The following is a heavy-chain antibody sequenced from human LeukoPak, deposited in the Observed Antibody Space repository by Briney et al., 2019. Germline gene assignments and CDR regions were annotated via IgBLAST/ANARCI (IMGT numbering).Heavy chain of an antibody. CDR2: INHSGST. J-gene: IGHJ4*02. CDR3: ARRRARHDYGDYV. CDR1: GGSFSGYY. V-gene: IGHV4-34*01. Sequence: SETLSLTCAVYGGSFSGYYWSWIRQPPGKGLEWIGEINHSGSTNYNPSLKSRVTISVDTSKNQFSLKLSSVTAADTAVYYCARRRARHDYGDYVWGQGTLVTVSS. D-gene: IGHD4-17*01.